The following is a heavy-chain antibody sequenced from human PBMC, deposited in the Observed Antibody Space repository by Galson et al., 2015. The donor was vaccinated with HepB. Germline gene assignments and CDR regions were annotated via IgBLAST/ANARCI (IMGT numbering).Heavy chain of an antibody. CDR1: EFTFSNYA. CDR3: AKERYPNWFDP. Sequence: SLRLSCVASEFTFSNYAMNWVRQAPGKGLEWVSAISGSGGTTYYADSVKGRFTISRDNSKNTLYLQMNSLRAEDTAVYYCAKERYPNWFDPWGQGTLVTVSS. V-gene: IGHV3-23*01. D-gene: IGHD2-2*01. J-gene: IGHJ5*02. CDR2: ISGSGGTT.